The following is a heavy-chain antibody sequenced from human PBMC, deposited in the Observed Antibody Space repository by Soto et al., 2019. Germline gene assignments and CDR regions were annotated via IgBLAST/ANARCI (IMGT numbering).Heavy chain of an antibody. D-gene: IGHD1-20*01. J-gene: IGHJ5*02. V-gene: IGHV1-18*01. CDR3: ARDAAIGMNDH. CDR1: GYTFTSYG. Sequence: QVQLVQSGAEVKKPGASVKVSCKASGYTFTSYGISWVRQAPGQGLEWMGWISAYNGNTKYAQKLQGRVTMTTDTSTSTAYKAPRSLRSDDTAVDYWARDAAIGMNDHWGQGTLVTVSS. CDR2: ISAYNGNT.